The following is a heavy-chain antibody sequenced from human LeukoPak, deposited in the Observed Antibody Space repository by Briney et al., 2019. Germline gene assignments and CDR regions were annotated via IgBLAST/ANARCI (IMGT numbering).Heavy chain of an antibody. J-gene: IGHJ4*02. CDR2: IQKDGGSK. V-gene: IGHV3-30*18. CDR1: GASISSS. Sequence: LSLTCAVSGASISSSSYFWAWVRQAPGKGLEWVTFIQKDGGSKFYADSVKGRFTISRDNSKKTVYLQMSSLTIEDTAVYYCAKEPGEGGSAFDYWGQGTLVTVYS. CDR3: AKEPGEGGSAFDY. D-gene: IGHD3-16*01.